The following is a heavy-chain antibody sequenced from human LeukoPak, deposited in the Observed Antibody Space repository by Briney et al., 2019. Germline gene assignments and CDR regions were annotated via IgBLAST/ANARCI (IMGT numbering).Heavy chain of an antibody. CDR2: INSDGSST. D-gene: IGHD1-26*01. J-gene: IGHJ4*02. V-gene: IGHV3-74*01. CDR3: ARDLLGNSGSYLRHPNGPPFDY. Sequence: GGSLRLSCAASGFTFSSYWMHWVRQAPGKGLVWVSRINSDGSSTSYADSVKGRFTISRDNDKNTLYLQMNSLRAEDTAVYYCARDLLGNSGSYLRHPNGPPFDYWGQGTLVTVSS. CDR1: GFTFSSYW.